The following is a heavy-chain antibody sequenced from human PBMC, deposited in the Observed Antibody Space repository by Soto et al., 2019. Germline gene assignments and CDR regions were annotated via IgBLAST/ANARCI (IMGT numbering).Heavy chain of an antibody. V-gene: IGHV1-18*01. J-gene: IGHJ5*02. CDR2: ITPYNDNT. CDR3: ARYSSGSYGGNWFDP. Sequence: QVQLVQSGTEVKKPGASVRVSCKASGYTFTSFGINWVRQAPGQGIEWMGWITPYNDNTHYAQNLQGRVTMTADTSTSTAYMELRSLTSDDTAVYYCARYSSGSYGGNWFDPWGQGTLVTVSS. CDR1: GYTFTSFG. D-gene: IGHD6-19*01.